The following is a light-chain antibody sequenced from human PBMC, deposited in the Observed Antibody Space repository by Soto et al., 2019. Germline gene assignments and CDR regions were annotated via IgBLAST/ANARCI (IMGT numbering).Light chain of an antibody. Sequence: QSALTQPASVSGSPRQSITISCTGASSDVGSCTYVSWYQQHPGKAPKLMIYEVNNRPSGVSNRFSGSKSGNTASLTISGLQAEDEADYYCSSYTSSSTLYVFGTGTKLTVL. CDR1: SSDVGSCTY. CDR2: EVN. J-gene: IGLJ1*01. V-gene: IGLV2-14*01. CDR3: SSYTSSSTLYV.